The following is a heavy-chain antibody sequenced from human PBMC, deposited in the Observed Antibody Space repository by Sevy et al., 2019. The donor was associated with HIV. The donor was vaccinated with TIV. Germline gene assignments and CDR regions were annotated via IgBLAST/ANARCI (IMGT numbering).Heavy chain of an antibody. J-gene: IGHJ4*02. CDR3: ARGAGSRYSYGLVTKRNHSYFDY. V-gene: IGHV4-34*01. CDR1: GGSFSGYY. D-gene: IGHD5-18*01. CDR2: INHSGST. Sequence: SETLSLTCAVYGGSFSGYYWSWIRQPPGKGLEWIGEINHSGSTNYNRSLKSRVIISVDRSRNQFSLKLSSVTAADTAVYYCARGAGSRYSYGLVTKRNHSYFDYWGQGTLVTVSS.